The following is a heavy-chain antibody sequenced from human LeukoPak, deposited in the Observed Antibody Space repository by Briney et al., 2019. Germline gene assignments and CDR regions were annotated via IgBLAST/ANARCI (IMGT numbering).Heavy chain of an antibody. D-gene: IGHD6-19*01. V-gene: IGHV3-48*02. CDR2: INSGSSSI. CDR1: GFTFRTYS. J-gene: IGHJ4*02. CDR3: ARIGSSGDFDY. Sequence: GGSLRLSCAASGFTFRTYSMNWVRKAPGKGLEWISYINSGSSSIYYGDSVKGRFTISRDNAKNSVYLQMNSLRDEDTAVYYCARIGSSGDFDYWGQGTLVTVSS.